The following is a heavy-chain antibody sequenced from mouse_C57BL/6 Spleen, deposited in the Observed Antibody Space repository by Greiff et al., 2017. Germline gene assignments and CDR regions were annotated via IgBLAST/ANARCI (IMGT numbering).Heavy chain of an antibody. CDR1: GYSFTDYN. Sequence: VHVKQSGPELVKPGASVKISCKASGYSFTDYNMNWVKQSNGKSLEWIGVINPNYGTTSYNQKFKGKATLTVDQSSSTAYMQLNSLTSEDSAVYYCARQGLRLYAMDYWGQGTSVTVSS. CDR3: ARQGLRLYAMDY. J-gene: IGHJ4*01. V-gene: IGHV1-39*01. CDR2: INPNYGTT. D-gene: IGHD2-4*01.